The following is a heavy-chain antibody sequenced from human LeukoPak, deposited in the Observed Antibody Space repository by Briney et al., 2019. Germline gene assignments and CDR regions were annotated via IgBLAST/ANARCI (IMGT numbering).Heavy chain of an antibody. D-gene: IGHD3-16*01. CDR1: GFTLSSYS. Sequence: GGSLRLSCAASGFTLSSYSMNWVRQAPGKGLEWVSSISSGSYRYYADSVKGRFTISRDNAKNSLYLQMNSLRAEDTAVYYCARDQGGVGYWGQGTLVTVSS. J-gene: IGHJ4*02. CDR2: ISSGSYR. CDR3: ARDQGGVGY. V-gene: IGHV3-21*01.